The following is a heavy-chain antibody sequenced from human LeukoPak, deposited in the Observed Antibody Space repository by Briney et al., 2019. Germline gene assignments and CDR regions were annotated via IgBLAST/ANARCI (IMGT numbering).Heavy chain of an antibody. J-gene: IGHJ4*02. Sequence: QPGGSLRLSCAASGFTFSSYGMSWVRQAPGKGLEWVSAISGSGGSTYYADSVKGRFTISRDNSKNTLYLQMNSLRAEDTAVYYCAKYYYDSSGQYYFDYWGQGTLVTVSS. CDR2: ISGSGGST. CDR3: AKYYYDSSGQYYFDY. V-gene: IGHV3-23*01. CDR1: GFTFSSYG. D-gene: IGHD3-22*01.